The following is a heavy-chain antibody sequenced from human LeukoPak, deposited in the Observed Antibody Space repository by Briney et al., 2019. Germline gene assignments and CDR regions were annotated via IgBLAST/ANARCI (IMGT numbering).Heavy chain of an antibody. CDR1: GFTFSSYS. Sequence: PGGSLRLSCAASGFTFSSYSMNWVRQAPGKGLEWVSSISSSSSYIYYADSVKGRFTISRDNAKNSLYLQMNSLRAEDTAVYYCARDSLGSGWTTPFDYWGQGTLVTVSS. CDR3: ARDSLGSGWTTPFDY. J-gene: IGHJ4*02. V-gene: IGHV3-21*01. CDR2: ISSSSSYI. D-gene: IGHD6-19*01.